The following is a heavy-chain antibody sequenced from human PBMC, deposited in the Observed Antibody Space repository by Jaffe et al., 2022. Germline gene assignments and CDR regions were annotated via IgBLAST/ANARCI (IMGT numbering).Heavy chain of an antibody. Sequence: QVQLVQSGAEVKKPGASVKVSCKASGYTFTSYYMHWVRQAPGQGLEWMGIINPSGGSTSYAQKFQGRVTMTRDTSTSTVYMELSSLRSEDTAVYYCARDPLEAGSMESSRFDYWGQGTLVTVSS. CDR2: INPSGGST. CDR1: GYTFTSYY. V-gene: IGHV1-46*01. D-gene: IGHD6-19*01. J-gene: IGHJ4*02. CDR3: ARDPLEAGSMESSRFDY.